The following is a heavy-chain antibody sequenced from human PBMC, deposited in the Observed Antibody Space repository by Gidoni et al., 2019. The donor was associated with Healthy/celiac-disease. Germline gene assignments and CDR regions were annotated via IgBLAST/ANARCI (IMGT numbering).Heavy chain of an antibody. Sequence: QVQLVESGGGVVQPGRPLRLSCAAPGFTFSSYAMHWVRQAPGKGLEWVAVISYDGSNKYYAYSVKGRFTISRDNSKNTLYLQMNSLRAEDTAVYYCARDLGSGRYCSGGSCYSAAYGMDVWGQGTTVTVSS. CDR3: ARDLGSGRYCSGGSCYSAAYGMDV. CDR1: GFTFSSYA. J-gene: IGHJ6*02. CDR2: ISYDGSNK. D-gene: IGHD2-15*01. V-gene: IGHV3-30-3*01.